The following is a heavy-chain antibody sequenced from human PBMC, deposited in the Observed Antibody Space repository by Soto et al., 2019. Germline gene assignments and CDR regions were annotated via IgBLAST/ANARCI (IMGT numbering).Heavy chain of an antibody. CDR2: FYSSGSI. CDR3: AKLALRIRITTTPAPDY. J-gene: IGHJ4*02. D-gene: IGHD3-3*01. V-gene: IGHV4-39*01. CDR1: GYSITAGGYY. Sequence: SETLSLTCFVSGYSITAGGYYWSWIRHHPGKGLEWIGSFYSSGSIIYNPSLRSRVSISGDTSSNQFSMSLTSVTAADTAVYYCAKLALRIRITTTPAPDYWGQGTLVTVSS.